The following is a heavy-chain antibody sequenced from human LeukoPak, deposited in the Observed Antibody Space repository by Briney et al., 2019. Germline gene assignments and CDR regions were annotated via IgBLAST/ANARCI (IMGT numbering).Heavy chain of an antibody. V-gene: IGHV3-23*01. CDR2: ITAGGGNK. Sequence: GGSLRLSCAASGFTLSTYSMSWVRQAPGKGLEWVSTITAGGGNKDYADSVRGRFTISRDNSKDTLDLQMNSLRAEDTALYYCARWNGGDSVGGLDVWGQGTTVTVSS. CDR3: ARWNGGDSVGGLDV. D-gene: IGHD2-21*02. J-gene: IGHJ6*02. CDR1: GFTLSTYS.